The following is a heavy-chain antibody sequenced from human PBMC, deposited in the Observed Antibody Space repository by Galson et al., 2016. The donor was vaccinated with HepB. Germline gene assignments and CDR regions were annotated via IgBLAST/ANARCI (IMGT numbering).Heavy chain of an antibody. CDR3: ARASGAMGSRYPDY. V-gene: IGHV3-30*04. J-gene: IGHJ4*02. CDR2: ISYDGDYK. D-gene: IGHD3-10*01. Sequence: LRLSCAASGFTFSNYVMFWVRQAPDKGLEWVAIISYDGDYKYYADSVKGRFTISRDNSKNTLYLQMDSLRSEDTAVFYCARASGAMGSRYPDYWGQGTLVAVSS. CDR1: GFTFSNYV.